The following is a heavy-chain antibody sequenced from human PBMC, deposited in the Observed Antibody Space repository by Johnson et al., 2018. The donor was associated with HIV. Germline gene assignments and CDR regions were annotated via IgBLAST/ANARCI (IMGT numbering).Heavy chain of an antibody. Sequence: VQLVESGGGLVQPGGSLRLSCGGSGFTFSNYWVQWVRQAPGKGLVWVSRRNGDGRRTSYADSVTGRFTISSDNSKNMVYLQMNSLRPEDTSVYYWARDGRDLVTRGSFDVGGQGTVVTVSS. J-gene: IGHJ3*01. CDR2: RNGDGRRT. D-gene: IGHD3-9*01. CDR1: GFTFSNYW. CDR3: ARDGRDLVTRGSFDV. V-gene: IGHV3-74*01.